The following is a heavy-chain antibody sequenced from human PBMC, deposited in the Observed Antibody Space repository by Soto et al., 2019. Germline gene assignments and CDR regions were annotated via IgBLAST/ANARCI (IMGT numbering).Heavy chain of an antibody. CDR2: ISASSSYI. CDR3: ARGSIVATSLTPFDF. CDR1: GFTFSSYS. J-gene: IGHJ4*01. V-gene: IGHV3-21*01. Sequence: EVQLAESGGGLVKPGGSLRLSCAASGFTFSSYSMNWVRQAPGKGLEWVSSISASSSYIYYADSVKGRFTVSRDNAKNSLYLQINSLRDEDTAVYYCARGSIVATSLTPFDFWGHGTLVIVSS. D-gene: IGHD5-12*01.